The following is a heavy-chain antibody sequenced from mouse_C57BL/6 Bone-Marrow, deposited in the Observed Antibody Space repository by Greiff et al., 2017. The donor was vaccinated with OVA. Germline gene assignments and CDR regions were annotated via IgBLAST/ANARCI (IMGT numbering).Heavy chain of an antibody. J-gene: IGHJ4*01. CDR2: INPNYGTT. V-gene: IGHV1-39*01. CDR3: AAPAYYSNYCAMDY. D-gene: IGHD2-5*01. CDR1: GYSFTDYN. Sequence: EVKLMESGPELVKPGASVKISCKASGYSFTDYNMNWVKQSNGKSLEWIGVINPNYGTTSYNQKFKGKATLTVDQSSSTAYMQLNSLTSEDSAVYYCAAPAYYSNYCAMDYWGQGTSVTVSS.